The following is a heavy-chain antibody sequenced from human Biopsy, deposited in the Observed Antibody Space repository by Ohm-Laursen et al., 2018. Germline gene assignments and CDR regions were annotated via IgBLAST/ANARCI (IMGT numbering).Heavy chain of an antibody. D-gene: IGHD3-10*01. CDR2: ISNTGDGT. CDR1: GFLFSRHA. V-gene: IGHV3-64*01. Sequence: SLRLSCTDSGFLFSRHAMHWVRQAPGKGLEYVSAISNTGDGTYYANSVKGRFTVSRDNSGNRLYLQMDSLRIEDTAIYFCARAGDFGSRGAGDYWGRGTLVTVSS. CDR3: ARAGDFGSRGAGDY. J-gene: IGHJ4*02.